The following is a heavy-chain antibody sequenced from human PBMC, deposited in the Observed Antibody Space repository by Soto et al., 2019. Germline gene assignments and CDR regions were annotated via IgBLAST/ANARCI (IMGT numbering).Heavy chain of an antibody. CDR2: IYYSGST. Sequence: SETLSLTCTVSGGSISSYYWSWIRQPPGKGLEWIGYIYYSGSTNYNPSLKSRVTISVDTSKNQFSLKLSSVTAADTAVYYCARGYYDFWSGYYTGRFDYWGQGTLVTVS. D-gene: IGHD3-3*01. J-gene: IGHJ4*02. CDR1: GGSISSYY. V-gene: IGHV4-59*01. CDR3: ARGYYDFWSGYYTGRFDY.